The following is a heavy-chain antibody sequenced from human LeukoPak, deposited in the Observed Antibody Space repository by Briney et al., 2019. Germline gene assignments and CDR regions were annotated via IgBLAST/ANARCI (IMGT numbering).Heavy chain of an antibody. CDR1: GGSISSSSYY. V-gene: IGHV4-39*07. D-gene: IGHD2-15*01. CDR3: ARGYCSGGSCYSYYYYNYMDV. J-gene: IGHJ6*03. Sequence: SETLSLTCTVSGGSISSSSYYWGWIRQPPGKGLESIGNIYYTGSTYYNPSLKSRVTMSADTSKNQFSLKMSSVTAADTAVYYCARGYCSGGSCYSYYYYNYMDVWGKGTTVTVSS. CDR2: IYYTGST.